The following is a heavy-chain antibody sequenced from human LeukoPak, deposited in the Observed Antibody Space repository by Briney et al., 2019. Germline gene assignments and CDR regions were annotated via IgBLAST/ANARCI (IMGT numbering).Heavy chain of an antibody. CDR2: ISGSGGST. D-gene: IGHD6-19*01. Sequence: GGSLRLSCAASGFTLSSYAMSWVRQAPGKGLEWVSAISGSGGSTYYADSVKGRFTISRDNSKNTLYPQMNSLRAEDTAVYYCAKAATLQWLVHDYWGQGTLVTVSS. CDR3: AKAATLQWLVHDY. J-gene: IGHJ4*02. V-gene: IGHV3-23*01. CDR1: GFTLSSYA.